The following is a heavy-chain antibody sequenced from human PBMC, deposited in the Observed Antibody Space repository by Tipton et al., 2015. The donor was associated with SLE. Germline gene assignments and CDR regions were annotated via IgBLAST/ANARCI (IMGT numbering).Heavy chain of an antibody. J-gene: IGHJ4*02. CDR2: IHKSGST. D-gene: IGHD3-10*01. CDR1: GGSISNFY. V-gene: IGHV4-4*09. CDR3: ARRVYFGAGSYDS. Sequence: TLSLTCTVSGGSISNFYWSWIRQPPGKGLEWIGNIHKSGSTNYNTSLRRRVTISIDTSKNQFSLRLRSVTAADTAVYYCARRVYFGAGSYDSWGQGTLVTVSS.